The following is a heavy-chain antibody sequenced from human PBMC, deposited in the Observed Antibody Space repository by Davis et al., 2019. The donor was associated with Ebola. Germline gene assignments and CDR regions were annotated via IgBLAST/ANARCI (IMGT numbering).Heavy chain of an antibody. CDR3: VRSWDGDYHVDY. J-gene: IGHJ4*02. V-gene: IGHV4-39*01. Sequence: SETLSLTCTVFGGSVRSSRHYWGWIRQPPGKGLEWIGSLYYSGSTYYNPSLKNRVSISVDTSKNQFSVTLTSVTAADTAMYYCVRSWDGDYHVDYWGQGTPVTVSS. CDR1: GGSVRSSRHY. D-gene: IGHD4-17*01. CDR2: LYYSGST.